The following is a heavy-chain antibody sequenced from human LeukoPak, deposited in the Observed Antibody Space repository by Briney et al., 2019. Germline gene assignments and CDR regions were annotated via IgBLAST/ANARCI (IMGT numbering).Heavy chain of an antibody. CDR1: GDSISNYY. Sequence: SETLSLTCTVSGDSISNYYWSWIRQSPGKELEWIGYMYNRGSTIYNPSLKSRVTISTDTSKNHFSLRLTSVTAADTAVYYCARAEKAVTGTLDSWGQGTLITVSS. V-gene: IGHV4-59*01. J-gene: IGHJ4*02. CDR3: ARAEKAVTGTLDS. CDR2: MYNRGST. D-gene: IGHD6-19*01.